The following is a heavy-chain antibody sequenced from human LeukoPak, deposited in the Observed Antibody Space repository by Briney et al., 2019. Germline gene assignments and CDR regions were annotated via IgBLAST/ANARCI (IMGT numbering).Heavy chain of an antibody. CDR1: GGSSSGYY. D-gene: IGHD3-10*01. CDR2: INHSGST. CDR3: ASFFRGFDP. Sequence: SETLSLTCAVYGGSSSGYYWSWIRQPPGKGLEWIGEINHSGSTNYNPSLKSRVTISVDTSKNQFSLKLSSVTAADTAVYYCASFFRGFDPWGQGTLVTVSS. V-gene: IGHV4-34*01. J-gene: IGHJ5*02.